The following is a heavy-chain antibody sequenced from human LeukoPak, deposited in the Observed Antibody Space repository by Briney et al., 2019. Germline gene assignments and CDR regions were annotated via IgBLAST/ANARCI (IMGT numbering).Heavy chain of an antibody. Sequence: PSETLSLTCAVYGGSFSGYYWSWIRQPPGKGLEWIGEINHSGSTNYNPSLKSRVTISVDTSKNQFSLKLSSVTAADTAVYYCARVKGITGTPNYWGQGTLVTVSS. V-gene: IGHV4-34*01. CDR3: ARVKGITGTPNY. CDR1: GGSFSGYY. D-gene: IGHD1-20*01. CDR2: INHSGST. J-gene: IGHJ4*02.